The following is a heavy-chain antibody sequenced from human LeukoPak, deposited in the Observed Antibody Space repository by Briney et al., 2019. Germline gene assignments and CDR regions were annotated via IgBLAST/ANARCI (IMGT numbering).Heavy chain of an antibody. D-gene: IGHD3-22*01. CDR3: ARGDSSGYYLPSDY. CDR2: IIPILGIA. J-gene: IGHJ4*02. CDR1: GGTFSSYA. Sequence: SVKVSCKASGGTFSSYAISWVRQAPGQGLEWMGRIIPILGIANYAQKFQGRVTITADKSTSTAYMELSSLRSEDTAVYYCARGDSSGYYLPSDYWGQGTLVTVSS. V-gene: IGHV1-69*04.